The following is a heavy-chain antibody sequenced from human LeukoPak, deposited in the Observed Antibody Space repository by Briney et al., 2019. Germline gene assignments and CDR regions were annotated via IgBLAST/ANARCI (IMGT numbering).Heavy chain of an antibody. D-gene: IGHD3-22*01. Sequence: PGGSLRLSCTGSGFTFRTYAFSWVRQAPGKGLEWVSAIGSNGVTYYAASLKGRFTISCNNSYNALFLQMNGIKTDDTAVLYFGIRDTSDYYVFWGQGSLVTVSS. CDR2: IGSNGVT. J-gene: IGHJ4*02. V-gene: IGHV3-23*01. CDR3: GIRDTSDYYVF. CDR1: GFTFRTYA.